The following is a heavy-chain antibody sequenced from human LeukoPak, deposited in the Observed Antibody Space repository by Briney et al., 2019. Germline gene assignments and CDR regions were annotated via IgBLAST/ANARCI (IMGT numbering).Heavy chain of an antibody. CDR3: ARGVAASYYYYGMDV. V-gene: IGHV3-30*14. Sequence: GGSLRLSCAASGFTFSSYAMHWVRQAPGKGLEWVAVISYDGSNKYYADSVKGRFTISRDNSKNTLYLQMGSLRPEDMAVYYCARGVAASYYYYGMDVWGQGTTVTVSS. CDR2: ISYDGSNK. J-gene: IGHJ6*02. D-gene: IGHD3-10*01. CDR1: GFTFSSYA.